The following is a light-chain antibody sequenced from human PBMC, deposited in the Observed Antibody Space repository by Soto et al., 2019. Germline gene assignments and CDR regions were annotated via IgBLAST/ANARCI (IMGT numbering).Light chain of an antibody. J-gene: IGLJ1*01. CDR1: NSGSKN. V-gene: IGLV3-21*02. Sequence: SYELTQPPSVSVAPGQTARITCGGNNSGSKNVHWYQQKPGQAPVRVVFDDSARPSGISERFSGSNSGNTATLTISRVEAGDEADYFCHVWDSRSEHFVFGAGTKVTVL. CDR3: HVWDSRSEHFV. CDR2: DDS.